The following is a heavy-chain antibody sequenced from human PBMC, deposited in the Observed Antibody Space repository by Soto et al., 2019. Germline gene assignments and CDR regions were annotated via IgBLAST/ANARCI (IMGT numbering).Heavy chain of an antibody. D-gene: IGHD1-1*01. CDR1: GFTFSTYP. J-gene: IGHJ3*02. CDR3: AKNMSTRRTGAFDI. V-gene: IGHV3-23*01. CDR2: ISSSGADT. Sequence: DVQLLESGGDLIQPGGSLRLSCAASGFTFSTYPMRWVRQAPGKGLEWVSTISSSGADTYYADSVKGRFTISRDNSKNTLYLQMNSLRAEDTAIYYCAKNMSTRRTGAFDIWGQGTMVTVSS.